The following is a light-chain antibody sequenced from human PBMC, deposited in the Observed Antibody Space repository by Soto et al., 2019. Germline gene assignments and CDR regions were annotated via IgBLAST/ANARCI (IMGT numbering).Light chain of an antibody. V-gene: IGKV1-5*01. Sequence: DIQMTQSPSTLSASVGDRVTITCRASQSISKWLAWYQQKPGKAPKVLIFDASILESGVPSRFSGSGSGTEVTLTISSLQPDDFATYFCRQYIDYLTWTFGQGTKVEIK. CDR1: QSISKW. CDR3: RQYIDYLTWT. J-gene: IGKJ1*01. CDR2: DAS.